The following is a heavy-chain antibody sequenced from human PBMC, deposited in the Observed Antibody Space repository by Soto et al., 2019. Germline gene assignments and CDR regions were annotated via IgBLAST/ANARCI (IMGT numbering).Heavy chain of an antibody. D-gene: IGHD2-15*01. CDR1: GYTFTSYG. CDR2: ISAYNGNT. Sequence: QVQLVQSGAEVKKPGASVKVSCKASGYTFTSYGISWVRQAPGQGLEWMGWISAYNGNTNYAQKLQGRVTMTTDTSTSTAHMDLRSLRSDDTAVYYCAREITCSGGSCYSGGLSFYYYGMDVWGQGTTVTVSS. V-gene: IGHV1-18*01. J-gene: IGHJ6*02. CDR3: AREITCSGGSCYSGGLSFYYYGMDV.